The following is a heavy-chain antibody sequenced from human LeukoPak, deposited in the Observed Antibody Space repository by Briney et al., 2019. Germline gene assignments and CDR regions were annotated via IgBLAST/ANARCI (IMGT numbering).Heavy chain of an antibody. CDR2: IYYSGST. J-gene: IGHJ6*03. V-gene: IGHV4-59*12. CDR1: GGSISSYY. Sequence: PSETLSLTCTVSGGSISSYYWSWIRQPPGKGLEWIGYIYYSGSTNYNPSLKSRVTMSVDTSKNQFSLKLSSVTAADTAVYYCARDRDSGYDWRGNYYYYMDVWGKGTTVTISS. D-gene: IGHD5-12*01. CDR3: ARDRDSGYDWRGNYYYYMDV.